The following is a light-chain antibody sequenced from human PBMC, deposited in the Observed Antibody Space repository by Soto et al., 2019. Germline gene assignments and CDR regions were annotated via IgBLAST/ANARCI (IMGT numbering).Light chain of an antibody. J-gene: IGKJ1*01. Sequence: DIQMTQSPSTLSASVGDRVTISCRASQTISNWLAWYQQKPGKAPKLLIYDASSLESGVPSRFSGSGSGTEFPLTISSLQAEDCATYYCQKYNSFWTFGQGTKVEIK. CDR2: DAS. V-gene: IGKV1-5*01. CDR1: QTISNW. CDR3: QKYNSFWT.